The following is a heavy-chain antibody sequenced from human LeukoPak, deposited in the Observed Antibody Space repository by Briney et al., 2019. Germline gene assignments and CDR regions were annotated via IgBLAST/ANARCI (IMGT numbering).Heavy chain of an antibody. CDR3: ARSFRGNWYSSSPAGLGYMDV. D-gene: IGHD6-6*01. V-gene: IGHV1-69*05. J-gene: IGHJ6*03. CDR2: IIPIFGTA. Sequence: ASVKVSCKASGGTFSSYAISWVRQAPGQGLEWMGGIIPIFGTANYAQKFQGRVTITTDESTSTAYMELSSLRSEDTAVYYCARSFRGNWYSSSPAGLGYMDVWGKGTTVTVSS. CDR1: GGTFSSYA.